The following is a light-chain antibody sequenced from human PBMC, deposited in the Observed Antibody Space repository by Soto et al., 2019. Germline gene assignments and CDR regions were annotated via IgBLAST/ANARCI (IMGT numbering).Light chain of an antibody. Sequence: EILLTQSPGTLSLSPGERATLSCRASQSFNSIYLAWYQQKPGQAPRLLIYGASSRATGIPERFSGSGSGTDLTLTISRMEPEDFAVYYCHQYDSWTFGHGTKVDIK. V-gene: IGKV3-20*01. CDR2: GAS. CDR1: QSFNSIY. CDR3: HQYDSWT. J-gene: IGKJ1*01.